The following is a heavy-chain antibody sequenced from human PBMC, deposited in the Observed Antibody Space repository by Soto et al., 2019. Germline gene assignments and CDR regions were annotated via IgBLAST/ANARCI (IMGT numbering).Heavy chain of an antibody. D-gene: IGHD1-1*01. Sequence: QVHLVQSGAEVKKPGASVKVSCKGSGYTFTSYGITWVRQAPGQGLEWMGWISAHNGNTDYAQKVQGRVTVTRDTSTSTAYMELRSLRSDVTAVYYCARGRYGDYWGQGALVTVSS. J-gene: IGHJ4*02. V-gene: IGHV1-18*01. CDR2: ISAHNGNT. CDR1: GYTFTSYG. CDR3: ARGRYGDY.